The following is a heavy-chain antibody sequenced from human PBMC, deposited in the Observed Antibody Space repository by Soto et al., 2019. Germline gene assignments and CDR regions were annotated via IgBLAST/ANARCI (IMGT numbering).Heavy chain of an antibody. CDR2: IYYSGST. CDR1: GGSISSYY. CDR3: ARSSVGGYYYYYMDV. J-gene: IGHJ6*03. D-gene: IGHD2-15*01. V-gene: IGHV4-59*08. Sequence: SSETLSLTCTVSGGSISSYYWSWIRQPPGKGLEWIGYIYYSGSTNYNPSLKSRVTISVDTSKNQFSLKLSSVTAADTAVYYCARSSVGGYYYYYMDVWGKGTTVTVSS.